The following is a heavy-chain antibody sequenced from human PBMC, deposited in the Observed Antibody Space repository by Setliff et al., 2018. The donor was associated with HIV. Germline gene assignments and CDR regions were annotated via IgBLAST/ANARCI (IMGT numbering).Heavy chain of an antibody. CDR3: ARHYPRSDDAFDI. Sequence: PSETLSLTCTVSGASISSGSYYWSWIRQPAGKGLEWIGHIYTSGSTNYIPSLKSRASIYLDTSRNQFSLILDSMTATDAAFYYCARHYPRSDDAFDIWGQGTMVTVSS. CDR2: IYTSGST. CDR1: GASISSGSYY. D-gene: IGHD6-19*01. V-gene: IGHV4-61*09. J-gene: IGHJ3*02.